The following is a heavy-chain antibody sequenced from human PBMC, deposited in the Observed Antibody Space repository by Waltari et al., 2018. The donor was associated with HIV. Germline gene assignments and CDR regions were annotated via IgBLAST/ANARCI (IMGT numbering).Heavy chain of an antibody. CDR2: VYFVGTT. V-gene: IGHV4-39*02. CDR3: ARRGPYYDGFDV. J-gene: IGHJ6*02. D-gene: IGHD3-10*01. CDR1: GDSISNSDYY. Sequence: QVHLQESGPGLVKPSETLSLTCSVSGDSISNSDYYWDWIRQVPGKGLEWIGSVYFVGTTDYNPSLEGRVIMSVDTTKNHFSLTLTSVTAADTSVYFCARRGPYYDGFDVWGQGTTATVSS.